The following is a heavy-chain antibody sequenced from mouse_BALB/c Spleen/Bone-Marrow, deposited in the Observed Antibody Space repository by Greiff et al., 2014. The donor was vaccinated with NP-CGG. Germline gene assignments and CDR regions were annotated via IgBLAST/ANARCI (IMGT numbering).Heavy chain of an antibody. J-gene: IGHJ1*01. V-gene: IGHV7-3*02. CDR2: ISNKANGYTA. CDR3: ARDKNYGSYWYFDV. D-gene: IGHD2-1*01. Sequence: EVMLQESGGGLVQPGGSLRLSCATSGFTFTDYYMNWVRQPPGKALEWLGFISNKANGYTAEYSVSVKGRFTISRDNSQSILYLQMNTLRGEDSATYYCARDKNYGSYWYFDVWGEGTTVTVSS. CDR1: GFTFTDYY.